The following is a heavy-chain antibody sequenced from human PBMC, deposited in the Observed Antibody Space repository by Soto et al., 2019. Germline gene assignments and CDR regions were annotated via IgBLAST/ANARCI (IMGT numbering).Heavy chain of an antibody. CDR2: ISRSSSTR. D-gene: IGHD3-10*01. V-gene: IGHV3-48*01. CDR3: ARANSSGSPGDFDS. Sequence: EVQLVESGGGLVQPGGSLRLSCAASGFTFSSYSMNWVRQAPGKGLEWVSDISRSSSTRDSEDSVKGRFNISRDNAKKALALQMNSLRAEAPAVSYCARANSSGSPGDFDSWGQGTLVTVSS. CDR1: GFTFSSYS. J-gene: IGHJ4*02.